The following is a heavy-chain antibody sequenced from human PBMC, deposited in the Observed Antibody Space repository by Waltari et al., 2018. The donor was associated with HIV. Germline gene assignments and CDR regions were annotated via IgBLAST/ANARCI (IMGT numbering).Heavy chain of an antibody. J-gene: IGHJ4*02. CDR3: ASAFYDFWSGYYNAGYYFTN. V-gene: IGHV4-34*01. Sequence: VQLQQWGAGLLKPSETLSLTFAVYGGSFTGSYWTWIRQPPGKGPEWIGEVSHDGTTNYNPSLSSRVTMSVDTSKKQFSLKLTSVTAADTAVYYCASAFYDFWSGYYNAGYYFTNWGRGTLVTVSS. CDR2: VSHDGTT. D-gene: IGHD3-3*01. CDR1: GGSFTGSY.